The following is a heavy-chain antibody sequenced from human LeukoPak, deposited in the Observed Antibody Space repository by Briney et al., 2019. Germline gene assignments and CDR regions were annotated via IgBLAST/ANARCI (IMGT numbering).Heavy chain of an antibody. J-gene: IGHJ4*02. V-gene: IGHV3-48*04. Sequence: PGGSLRLSCAASGFTFSAYTMNWFRQAPGKGLEWVSYISERSTTKYYADSVKGRFTISRDNAKNSLYLQMNSLRAEDTALYYCAKDKKPELLMPDYWGQGTLVTVSS. CDR2: ISERSTTK. CDR1: GFTFSAYT. CDR3: AKDKKPELLMPDY. D-gene: IGHD3-10*01.